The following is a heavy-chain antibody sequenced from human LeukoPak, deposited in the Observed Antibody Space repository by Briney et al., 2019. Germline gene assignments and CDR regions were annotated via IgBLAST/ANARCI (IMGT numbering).Heavy chain of an antibody. D-gene: IGHD1-26*01. CDR1: GFTFSSYS. Sequence: GGSLRLSCAASGFTFSSYSMNWVRQAPGKGLEWVSSISSSSSYIYYADSVKGRFTISRDNAKNSLYLQMNSLRAEDTAVYYCAKSRYLGWDVGYWGQGTLVTVSS. CDR3: AKSRYLGWDVGY. J-gene: IGHJ4*02. V-gene: IGHV3-21*01. CDR2: ISSSSSYI.